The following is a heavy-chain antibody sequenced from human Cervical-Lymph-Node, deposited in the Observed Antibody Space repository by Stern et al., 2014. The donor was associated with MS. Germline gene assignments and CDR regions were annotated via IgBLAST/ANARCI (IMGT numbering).Heavy chain of an antibody. Sequence: VQLVQSGGGLVQPGRSLRLSCADSGFTFDDYAMHWVRQAPGKGLEWVSGISWNSGSIDYADSVKGRFTISRDNAKNSLDLQMKSLGAEDTALYYCAKDITSSFGYSYGYGMDVWGHGTTVTVSS. V-gene: IGHV3-9*01. CDR3: AKDITSSFGYSYGYGMDV. D-gene: IGHD5-18*01. CDR1: GFTFDDYA. CDR2: ISWNSGSI. J-gene: IGHJ6*02.